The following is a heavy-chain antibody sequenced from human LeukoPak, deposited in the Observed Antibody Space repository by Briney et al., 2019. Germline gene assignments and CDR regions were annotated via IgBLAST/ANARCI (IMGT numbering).Heavy chain of an antibody. D-gene: IGHD3-10*01. Sequence: GGSLRLSCAASGFTFDDYGLSWVRQAPGKGLEWVSTINWNGGSTGYADSVKGRFTISRDDPHNTLYLQMNSLRAEDTAVYFCARGGVDYYGSGTYYLMYYFDYWGQGALVTVSS. CDR2: INWNGGST. V-gene: IGHV3-20*04. CDR3: ARGGVDYYGSGTYYLMYYFDY. CDR1: GFTFDDYG. J-gene: IGHJ4*02.